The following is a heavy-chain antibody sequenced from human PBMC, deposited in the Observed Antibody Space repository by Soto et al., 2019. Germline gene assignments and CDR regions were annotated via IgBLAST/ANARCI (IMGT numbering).Heavy chain of an antibody. CDR3: ARVDYYYYGMDV. Sequence: SETLSLTCAVSGGSISSGGYSWSWIRQPPGKGLEWIGYIYHSGSTYYNPSLKSRVTISVDTSKNQFSLKLSSVTAADTAVYYCARVDYYYYGMDVWGQGTTVTVSS. J-gene: IGHJ6*02. CDR1: GGSISSGGYS. CDR2: IYHSGST. V-gene: IGHV4-30-2*01.